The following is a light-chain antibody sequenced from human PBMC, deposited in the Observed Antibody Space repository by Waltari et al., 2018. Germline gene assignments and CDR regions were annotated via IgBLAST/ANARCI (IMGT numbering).Light chain of an antibody. CDR2: EFS. J-gene: IGLJ1*01. CDR1: TSDVGSYTL. Sequence: QSALTQPASVSGSPGQSLTISCTGTTSDVGSYTLLSWYQHHPGKAPKLIIFEFSERPSGVSNRFSGSKSGNTASLTISGLQAEDEADYHCCSYAGNSIYVFGTGTRVTVL. V-gene: IGLV2-23*02. CDR3: CSYAGNSIYV.